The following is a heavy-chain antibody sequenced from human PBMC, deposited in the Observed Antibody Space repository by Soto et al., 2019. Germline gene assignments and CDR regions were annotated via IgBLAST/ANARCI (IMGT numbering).Heavy chain of an antibody. CDR1: GYTFTSYG. CDR3: ARVGHSYGDYSYCYYYMDV. J-gene: IGHJ6*03. Sequence: QVQLVQSGAEVKKPGASVKVSCKASGYTFTSYGISWVRQAPGQGLEWMGWISAYNGNTNYAQKLQGRVTMTTDTFTSTAYMELRSLRSDDTAVYYCARVGHSYGDYSYCYYYMDVWGKGTTVTVSS. CDR2: ISAYNGNT. D-gene: IGHD4-17*01. V-gene: IGHV1-18*01.